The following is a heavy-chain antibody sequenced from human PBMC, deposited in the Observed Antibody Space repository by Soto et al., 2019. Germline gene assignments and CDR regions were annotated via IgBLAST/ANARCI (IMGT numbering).Heavy chain of an antibody. J-gene: IGHJ4*02. CDR1: GFTFSSYW. CDR3: GRDGGRRFDY. Sequence: EVQLVESGAGLVQPGGSLRLSCAASGFTFSSYWMTWARQAPGKGLAWVASMHRDGSEKRYVDSVEGRFTISRDNAKSSLFLQMNSLSPDDTAVYYCGRDGGRRFDYWGQGSLVTVSS. CDR2: MHRDGSEK. V-gene: IGHV3-7*01. D-gene: IGHD2-15*01.